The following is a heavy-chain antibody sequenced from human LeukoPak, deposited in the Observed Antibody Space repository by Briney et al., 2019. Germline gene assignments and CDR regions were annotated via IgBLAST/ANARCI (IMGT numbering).Heavy chain of an antibody. J-gene: IGHJ4*02. V-gene: IGHV1-2*02. CDR3: ARGGIFNYYDSSGYYFGY. CDR2: INTNSGGT. Sequence: ASVKVSCKASGYTFTGYYMHWVRQAPGQGLEWMGWINTNSGGTNYAQKFQGRVTMTRDTSISTAYMELSRLRSDDTAVYYCARGGIFNYYDSSGYYFGYWSQGTLVTV. CDR1: GYTFTGYY. D-gene: IGHD3-22*01.